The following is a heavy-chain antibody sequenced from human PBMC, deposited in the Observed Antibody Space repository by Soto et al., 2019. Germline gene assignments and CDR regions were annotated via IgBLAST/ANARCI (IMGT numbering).Heavy chain of an antibody. CDR2: IDSSGEK. CDR1: GLSITDSEMG. D-gene: IGHD6-19*01. CDR3: ARRHLAVAVSPWFDP. J-gene: IGHJ5*02. V-gene: IGHV2-26*01. Sequence: QVTLKESGPVLVKPTETLTLRCTVSGLSITDSEMGVSWIRQPPGQPLEWLAHIDSSGEKSYRTFLKSRLAISKEISKSQIVLTMTNMDPADTATYYCARRHLAVAVSPWFDPWGQGIPVTVSS.